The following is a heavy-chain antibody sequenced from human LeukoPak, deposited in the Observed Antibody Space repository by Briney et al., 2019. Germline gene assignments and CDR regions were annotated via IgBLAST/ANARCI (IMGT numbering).Heavy chain of an antibody. CDR1: GYTFTGYY. D-gene: IGHD3-9*01. Sequence: ASVKVSCKASGYTFTGYYMHWVRQAPGQGLEWMGWINPNSGGTNYAQKFQGRVTMTRDTSISTAYMELSRLRSDDTAVYYCARDRSILTGYHFDYWGQGTLVTVSS. CDR2: INPNSGGT. V-gene: IGHV1-2*02. J-gene: IGHJ4*02. CDR3: ARDRSILTGYHFDY.